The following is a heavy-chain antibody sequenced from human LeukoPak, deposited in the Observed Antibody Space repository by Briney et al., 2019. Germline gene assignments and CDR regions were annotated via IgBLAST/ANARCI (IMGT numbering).Heavy chain of an antibody. CDR3: ARGRIQSFDY. Sequence: SETLSLTCTVSGGSISSSSYYWGWIRQPAGKGLEWIGRIYTSGSTNYNPSLKSRVTISVDTSKNQFSLKLSSVTAADTAVYYCARGRIQSFDYWGQGTLVTVSS. J-gene: IGHJ4*02. V-gene: IGHV4-61*02. D-gene: IGHD5-18*01. CDR2: IYTSGST. CDR1: GGSISSSSYY.